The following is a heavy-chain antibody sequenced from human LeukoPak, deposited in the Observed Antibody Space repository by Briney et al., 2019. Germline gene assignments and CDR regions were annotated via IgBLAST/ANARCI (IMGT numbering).Heavy chain of an antibody. J-gene: IGHJ4*02. CDR2: IKEDGSEK. D-gene: IGHD6-6*01. CDR3: ARDFGSSSEAFDY. Sequence: PGTSLRLSCAASGFTFSSYWMSWVRQAAGKGLEWVANIKEDGSEKYYVDSVKGRFTISRDNAKNSLYLQMNSLRAEDTAVYYCARDFGSSSEAFDYWGQGTLVTVSS. V-gene: IGHV3-7*01. CDR1: GFTFSSYW.